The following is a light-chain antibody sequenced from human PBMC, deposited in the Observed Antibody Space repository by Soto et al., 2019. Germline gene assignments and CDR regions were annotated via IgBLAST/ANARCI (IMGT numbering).Light chain of an antibody. CDR2: GAS. CDR1: QSVRSSY. J-gene: IGKJ2*01. Sequence: EIVLTQSPGTLSLSPGERATLSCRASQSVRSSYLAWYQQKPGQAPRLLIYGASSRATALPDRFRGSGSGTDFTLTIRRLEPEDFAVYYCQQYGSSPNTFGQGTKLEIK. V-gene: IGKV3-20*01. CDR3: QQYGSSPNT.